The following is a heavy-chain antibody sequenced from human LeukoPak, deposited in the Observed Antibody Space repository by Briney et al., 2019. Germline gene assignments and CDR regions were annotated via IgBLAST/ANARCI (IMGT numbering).Heavy chain of an antibody. CDR3: ARRLTQYDCFDP. J-gene: IGHJ5*02. CDR1: GESVSSNSVT. CDR2: TYYRSTWYN. Sequence: SQTLSLTCAISGESVSSNSVTWNWIRQSPSRGLEWLGRTYYRSTWYNDYAVSVRGRITVNPDTSKNQFSLHLNSVTPEDTAVYYCARRLTQYDCFDPWGRGILVTVSS. V-gene: IGHV6-1*01. D-gene: IGHD2-2*01.